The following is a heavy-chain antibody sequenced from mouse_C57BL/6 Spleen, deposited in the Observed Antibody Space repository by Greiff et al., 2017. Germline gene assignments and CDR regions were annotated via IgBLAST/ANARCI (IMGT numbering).Heavy chain of an antibody. J-gene: IGHJ1*03. V-gene: IGHV1-72*01. D-gene: IGHD2-3*01. Sequence: QQSCKASGYTFTSYWMHWVKQRPGRGLEWIGRIDPNSGGTKYNEKFKSKATLTVDKPSSTAYMQLSSLTSEDSAVYYCARRWLLPHWYFDVWGTGTTVTVSS. CDR3: ARRWLLPHWYFDV. CDR2: IDPNSGGT. CDR1: GYTFTSYW.